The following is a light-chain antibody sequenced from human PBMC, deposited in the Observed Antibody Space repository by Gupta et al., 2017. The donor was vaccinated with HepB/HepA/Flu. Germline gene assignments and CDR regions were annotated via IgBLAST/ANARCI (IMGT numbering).Light chain of an antibody. CDR2: GAS. CDR3: QQDCCSPMCS. V-gene: IGKV3-20*01. Sequence: EIVLTQSPGTLSLSPGERATLSCRASQSVSSSYLAWYQQKPGQAPRLLIYGASSRATGIPVRFRGSWSGTDFTLTISRREPEDFAVYYCQQDCCSPMCSFGPGTKLEIK. J-gene: IGKJ2*04. CDR1: QSVSSSY.